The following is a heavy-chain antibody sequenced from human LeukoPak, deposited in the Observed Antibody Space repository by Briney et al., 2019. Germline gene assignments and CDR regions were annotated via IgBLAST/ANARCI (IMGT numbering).Heavy chain of an antibody. CDR1: GXSITGYY. V-gene: IGHV4-59*08. CDR2: IYHSGST. D-gene: IGHD6-13*01. CDR3: ARQNPAAAGQGLDY. J-gene: IGHJ4*02. Sequence: KPSETLSLTFSVSGXSITGYYWSWIRQPPGKGLEWIGYIYHSGSTNYNPSLKSRVTISVDTSKNQFSLKLSSATAADTAVYYCARQNPAAAGQGLDYWGQGALVTVSS.